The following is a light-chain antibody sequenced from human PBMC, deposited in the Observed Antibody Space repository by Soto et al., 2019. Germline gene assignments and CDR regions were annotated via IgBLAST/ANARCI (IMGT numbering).Light chain of an antibody. CDR3: QYLNSLPLS. V-gene: IGKV1-9*01. J-gene: IGKJ4*01. CDR2: LAS. CDR1: QGISSY. Sequence: IQFTQSPSSLSASVGDRGTIACRASQGISSYLAWYQQKPGKAPKLLIYLASTLQSGVPSSFIGSGSGTDFSLTISSMQPEDVANYYCQYLNSLPLSFGGGTKVDIK.